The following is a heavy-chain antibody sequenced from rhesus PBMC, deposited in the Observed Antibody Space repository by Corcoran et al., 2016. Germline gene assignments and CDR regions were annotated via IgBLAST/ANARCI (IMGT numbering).Heavy chain of an antibody. CDR2: IYGGSGST. Sequence: TLSLTCAVSGGSISSNYWSWIRQSPGKGLEWIGYIYGGSGSTSYNPSLKSRATISTDTSKNQFSLKLSSVTAADTAVYYWAREGGHYEDDYGYYYTQFDYWGQGVLVTVSS. CDR3: AREGGHYEDDYGYYYTQFDY. V-gene: IGHV4-147*01. CDR1: GGSISSNY. D-gene: IGHD3S6*01. J-gene: IGHJ4*01.